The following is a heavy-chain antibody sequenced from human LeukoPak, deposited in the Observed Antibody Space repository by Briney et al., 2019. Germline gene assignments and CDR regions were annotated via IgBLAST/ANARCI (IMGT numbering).Heavy chain of an antibody. V-gene: IGHV4-34*01. CDR1: GGSFSGYY. J-gene: IGHJ3*02. Sequence: KSSETLSLTCAVYGGSFSGYYWSWIRQPPGKGLEWIGEINHGGSTNYNPSLKSRVTISVDTSKNQFSLKLSSVTAADTAVYYCANRRDAFDIWGQGTMVTVSS. CDR2: INHGGST. CDR3: ANRRDAFDI.